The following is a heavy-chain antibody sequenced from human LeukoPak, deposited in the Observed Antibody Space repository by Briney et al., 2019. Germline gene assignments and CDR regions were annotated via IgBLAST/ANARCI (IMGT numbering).Heavy chain of an antibody. CDR1: GYTLTELS. V-gene: IGHV1-24*01. CDR3: ATDAGGGVGELSFFDY. J-gene: IGHJ4*02. CDR2: FDPEDGET. D-gene: IGHD3-16*02. Sequence: ASVKVSCKVSGYTLTELSMHWVRQAPGKGLEWVGGFDPEDGETIYAQKFQGRVTMTEDTSTDTAYMELSSLRSEDTAVYYCATDAGGGVGELSFFDYWGQGTLVTVSS.